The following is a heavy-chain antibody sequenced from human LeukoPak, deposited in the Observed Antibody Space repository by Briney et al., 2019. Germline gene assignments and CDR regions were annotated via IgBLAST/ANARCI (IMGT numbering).Heavy chain of an antibody. Sequence: GGSLRLSCAASGFTFSSYWMSWVRQAPGKGLEWVANIKQDGSEKYYVDSVKGRFTISRDNAKNSLYLEMNSLRAEDTAVYYCARTGNYYDRSGYYLAFDYWGQGTLVTVSS. CDR2: IKQDGSEK. D-gene: IGHD3-22*01. V-gene: IGHV3-7*03. CDR3: ARTGNYYDRSGYYLAFDY. J-gene: IGHJ4*02. CDR1: GFTFSSYW.